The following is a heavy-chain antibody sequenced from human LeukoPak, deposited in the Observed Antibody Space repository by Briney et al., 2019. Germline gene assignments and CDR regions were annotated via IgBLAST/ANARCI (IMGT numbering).Heavy chain of an antibody. D-gene: IGHD3-10*01. V-gene: IGHV4-4*07. CDR1: GNSFGDYY. CDR3: AGAPYGSGSYYKGDWYFDL. CDR2: IYTSGST. J-gene: IGHJ2*01. Sequence: SETLSLTCTVSGNSFGDYYWSWIRQPAGKGLEWIGRIYTSGSTTYNPSLKSRVTISVDTSKNQFSLKLSSVTAADTAVYYCAGAPYGSGSYYKGDWYFDLWGRGTLVTVSS.